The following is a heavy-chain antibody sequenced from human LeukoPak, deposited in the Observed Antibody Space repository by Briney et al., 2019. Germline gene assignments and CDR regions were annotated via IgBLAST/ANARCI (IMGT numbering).Heavy chain of an antibody. J-gene: IGHJ5*02. D-gene: IGHD2-21*01. CDR3: ARVVVTGNWFDP. V-gene: IGHV4-4*07. Sequence: SETLSLTCTVSGGSISSYHWSWIRQPAGKGLEWIGRIYTSGSTNYNPSLKSRVTMSVDTSKNQFSLKPSSVTAADTAVYYCARVVVTGNWFDPWGQGTLVTVSS. CDR1: GGSISSYH. CDR2: IYTSGST.